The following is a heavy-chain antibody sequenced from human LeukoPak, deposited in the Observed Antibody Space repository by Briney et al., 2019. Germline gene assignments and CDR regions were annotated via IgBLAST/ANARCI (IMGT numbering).Heavy chain of an antibody. CDR3: AREVGGYSSSWYYNWFDP. V-gene: IGHV3-48*03. D-gene: IGHD6-13*01. J-gene: IGHJ5*02. CDR2: ISSSGSTI. CDR1: GFTFSSYE. Sequence: GGSLRLSCAASGFTFSSYEMNWARQAPGKGLEWVSYISSSGSTIYYADSVKGRFTISRDNAKNSLYLQMNSLRAEDTAVYYCAREVGGYSSSWYYNWFDPWGQGTLVTVSS.